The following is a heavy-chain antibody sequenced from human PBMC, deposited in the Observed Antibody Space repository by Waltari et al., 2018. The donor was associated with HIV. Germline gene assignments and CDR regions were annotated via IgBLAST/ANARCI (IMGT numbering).Heavy chain of an antibody. CDR3: ARVDNRRLVVYGMDV. V-gene: IGHV3-48*03. CDR2: ISSSGSTI. J-gene: IGHJ6*02. D-gene: IGHD2-2*03. CDR1: GFTFSSDE. Sequence: EVQLVVSGGGLVPPGGSLTPSYAAPGFTFSSDEMNWVRQAAGKGREWVSYISSSGSTIYYEDSVKGRFTISRDNAKNSLYLQMNSLRAEDTAVYYCARVDNRRLVVYGMDVWGQGTTVTVSS.